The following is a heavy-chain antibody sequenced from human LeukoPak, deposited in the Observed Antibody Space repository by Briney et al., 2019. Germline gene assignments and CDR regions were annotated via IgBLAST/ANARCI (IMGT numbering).Heavy chain of an antibody. CDR1: GFTFSRYG. J-gene: IGHJ4*02. V-gene: IGHV3-30*18. D-gene: IGHD6-13*01. Sequence: AGGSLRLSCAASGFTFSRYGMHWVRQAPGKGLEWVAVVSFDGKNKYYTDSLKGRFTISRDNSKNTLYLQMNSLRAEDTAVYYCAKEPSTAAGLFDYWGQGTLVTVSS. CDR3: AKEPSTAAGLFDY. CDR2: VSFDGKNK.